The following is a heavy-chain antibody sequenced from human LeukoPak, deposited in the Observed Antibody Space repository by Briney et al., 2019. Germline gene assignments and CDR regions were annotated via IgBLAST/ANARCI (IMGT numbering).Heavy chain of an antibody. V-gene: IGHV3-9*01. Sequence: GGSLRLSCAASGFTFDDYAMHWVRQAPGKGLEWVSGISWNSGSIGYADSVKGRFTISRDNAKDSLYLQMNSLRAEDTAVYYCAKGNKARITIFGVVPYYFDYWGQGTLVTVSS. J-gene: IGHJ4*02. CDR2: ISWNSGSI. CDR3: AKGNKARITIFGVVPYYFDY. CDR1: GFTFDDYA. D-gene: IGHD3-3*01.